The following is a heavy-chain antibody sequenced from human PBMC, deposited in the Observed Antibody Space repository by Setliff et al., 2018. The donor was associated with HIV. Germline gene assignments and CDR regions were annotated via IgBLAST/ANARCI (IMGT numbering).Heavy chain of an antibody. CDR2: IYSSGKT. CDR1: NVSINTYY. V-gene: IGHV4-4*07. D-gene: IGHD2-15*01. J-gene: IGHJ1*01. CDR3: ARDPYCSGEGCFRYYPH. Sequence: SETLSLTCTVSNVSINTYYWSWIRQPAGRPLEWIGRIYSSGKTNYSPSLNSRVSMSIDTSKNQFSLKMSSVTAADTAVYFCARDPYCSGEGCFRYYPHWGRGTSVTVSS.